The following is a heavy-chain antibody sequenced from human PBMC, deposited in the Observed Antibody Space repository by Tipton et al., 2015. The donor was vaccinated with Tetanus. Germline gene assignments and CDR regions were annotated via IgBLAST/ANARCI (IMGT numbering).Heavy chain of an antibody. CDR2: ITGGNT. J-gene: IGHJ5*02. Sequence: VQLVQSGGGLVQPGGSLRLSCAASGFTFSNYAMSWVRQAPGKGLEWVSGITGGNTYYADSVKGRFTISRDNSKNTLSLQMNSLRGEDTAVYDCAKALGSSAWYGTWGQGTLVTVSS. D-gene: IGHD6-13*01. V-gene: IGHV3-23*04. CDR3: AKALGSSAWYGT. CDR1: GFTFSNYA.